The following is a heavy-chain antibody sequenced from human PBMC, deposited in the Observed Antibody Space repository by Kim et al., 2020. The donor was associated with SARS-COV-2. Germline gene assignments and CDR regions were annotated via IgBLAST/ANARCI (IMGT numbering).Heavy chain of an antibody. Sequence: GESLKIPCRAPGYIFSNYWIGWVRQMPGKGLEWMGIIAPNCGETRYGPSFEGHVTFSVDNSINTAYVHCTSVRAADSATYYCTRAFGPQWSDGFGIWGQGTVVTVSS. CDR1: GYIFSNYW. CDR3: TRAFGPQWSDGFGI. V-gene: IGHV5-51*01. D-gene: IGHD2-15*01. CDR2: IAPNCGET. J-gene: IGHJ3*02.